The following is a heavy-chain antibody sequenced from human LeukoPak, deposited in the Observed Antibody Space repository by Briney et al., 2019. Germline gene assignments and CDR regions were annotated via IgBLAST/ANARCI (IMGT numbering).Heavy chain of an antibody. J-gene: IGHJ4*02. CDR2: INRSGTT. Sequence: SETLSLTCVVTGGSFRDYYWSWIRQSPGKGLEWIGEINRSGTTDNPSLKSRVTMSIDTSKNQFSLKLSSVTAADTAVYYCARVGYDYVWGSYRYTRNFDYWGQGTLVTVSS. CDR3: ARVGYDYVWGSYRYTRNFDY. CDR1: GGSFRDYY. D-gene: IGHD3-16*02. V-gene: IGHV4-34*01.